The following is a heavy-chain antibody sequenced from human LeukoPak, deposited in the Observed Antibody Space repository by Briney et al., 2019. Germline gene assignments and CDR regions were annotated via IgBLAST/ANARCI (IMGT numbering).Heavy chain of an antibody. Sequence: SETLSLTCAVYGGSFSGYYWSWIRQPPGKGLEWIGEINHSGSTNYNPSLKSRVTISVDTSKNQLSLKLSSVTAADTAVYYCARVSYGVDYWGQGALVTVSS. CDR1: GGSFSGYY. D-gene: IGHD4-17*01. CDR3: ARVSYGVDY. V-gene: IGHV4-34*01. J-gene: IGHJ4*02. CDR2: INHSGST.